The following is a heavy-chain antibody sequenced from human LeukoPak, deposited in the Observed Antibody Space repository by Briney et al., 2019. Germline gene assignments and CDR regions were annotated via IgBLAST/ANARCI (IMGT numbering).Heavy chain of an antibody. V-gene: IGHV3-11*04. J-gene: IGHJ6*03. Sequence: YIXXXXSTIYYADSVKRRFTISRDNAKNSLYLQMNSLRAEDTAVYYCARELLVTPNYYYYYYMDVWGKGTTVTVSS. CDR3: ARELLVTPNYYYYYYMDV. CDR2: IXXXXSTI.